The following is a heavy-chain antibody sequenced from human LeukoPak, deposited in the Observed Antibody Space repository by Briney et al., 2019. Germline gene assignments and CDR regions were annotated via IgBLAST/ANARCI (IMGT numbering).Heavy chain of an antibody. D-gene: IGHD3-16*01. CDR1: GFTFSNCD. V-gene: IGHV3-48*01. Sequence: GGSLRLSCVTSGFTFSNCDINWVRQAPGKGLEWISYISPSGDTIKYADSVKGRFSISRDNGKNSLFLQMNGLRVEDTAVYYCASSSSYGDSYYYYMDVWGKGTTVTVSS. J-gene: IGHJ6*03. CDR2: ISPSGDTI. CDR3: ASSSSYGDSYYYYMDV.